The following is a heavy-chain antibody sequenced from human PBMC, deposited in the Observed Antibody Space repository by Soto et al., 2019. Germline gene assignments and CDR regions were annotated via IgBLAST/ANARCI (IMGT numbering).Heavy chain of an antibody. CDR2: ISYDGSNK. D-gene: IGHD4-17*01. CDR3: AKVGPTVEAAFDI. CDR1: GFTFSSYG. J-gene: IGHJ3*02. V-gene: IGHV3-30*18. Sequence: QVQLVESGGGVVQPGRSLRLSCAASGFTFSSYGMHWVPQAPGKGLEWVAVISYDGSNKYYADSVKGRFTISRDNSKNTLYLQMNSLRAEDTAVYYCAKVGPTVEAAFDIWGQGTMVTVSS.